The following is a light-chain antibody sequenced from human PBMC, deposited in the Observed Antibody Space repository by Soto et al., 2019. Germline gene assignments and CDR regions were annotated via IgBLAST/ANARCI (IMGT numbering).Light chain of an antibody. J-gene: IGKJ4*01. Sequence: DKQLTQSPSTLSASIGDRVTITCRASRNVGDWLAWFQQKPGKAPKRLIYKASTLESGVPSRFRCTASGTEFTLTLSRLQPDDYASYYCQEHGTYPLTFGGGTKVEIK. V-gene: IGKV1-5*03. CDR1: RNVGDW. CDR3: QEHGTYPLT. CDR2: KAS.